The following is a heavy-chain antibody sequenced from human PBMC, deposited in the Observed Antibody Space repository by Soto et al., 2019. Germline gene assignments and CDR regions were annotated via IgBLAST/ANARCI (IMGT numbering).Heavy chain of an antibody. J-gene: IGHJ6*02. V-gene: IGHV4-34*01. CDR2: INHSGST. CDR1: GGSFSGYY. D-gene: IGHD6-19*01. CDR3: ARERSGWADYYYGMDV. Sequence: PSETLSLTCAVYGGSFSGYYWSWIRQPPGKGLEWIGEINHSGSTNYNPSLKSRVTISVDTSKNQFSLKLSSVTAADTAVYYCARERSGWADYYYGMDVWGQGTTVTVSS.